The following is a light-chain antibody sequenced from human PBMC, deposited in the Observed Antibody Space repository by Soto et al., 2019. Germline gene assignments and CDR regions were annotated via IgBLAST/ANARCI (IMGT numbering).Light chain of an antibody. J-gene: IGLJ2*01. CDR2: RNS. Sequence: QSVLTQPPSASGTPGQRVTISCSGSSSNIGSNYVYWYQQLPGTVPQLLIYRNSERPSGVPDRCSGSKSRTSSSLAISWLRSEDEADYYCAAWDDSLSGVVFGGGTKLTVL. CDR1: SSNIGSNY. CDR3: AAWDDSLSGVV. V-gene: IGLV1-47*01.